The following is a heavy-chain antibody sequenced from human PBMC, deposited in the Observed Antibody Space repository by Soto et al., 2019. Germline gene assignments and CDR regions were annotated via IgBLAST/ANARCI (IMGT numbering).Heavy chain of an antibody. J-gene: IGHJ4*02. CDR2: TRNKANSYTT. CDR3: ARVGGRDYFDH. D-gene: IGHD2-15*01. Sequence: PGGSLRLSCAASGFTFSDHYMDWVRQAPGKGLEWVGRTRNKANSYTTEYAASVKGRFTISRDDSKNSLYLQMNSLKTEDTAVYYCARVGGRDYFDHWGQGTLVTVSS. V-gene: IGHV3-72*01. CDR1: GFTFSDHY.